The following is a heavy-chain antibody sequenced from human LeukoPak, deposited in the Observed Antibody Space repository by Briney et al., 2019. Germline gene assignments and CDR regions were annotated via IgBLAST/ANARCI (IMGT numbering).Heavy chain of an antibody. CDR1: GFTFSSYA. J-gene: IGHJ3*02. V-gene: IGHV3-23*01. Sequence: PGGSLRLSCAASGFTFSSYAMSWVRQAPGKGLEWVSAISGSSGSTYYADSVKGRFTISRDNSKNTLYLQMNSLRAEDTAVYYCAKDLSYCSSTSCYPYDAFDIWGQGTMVTVSS. CDR2: ISGSSGST. D-gene: IGHD2-2*01. CDR3: AKDLSYCSSTSCYPYDAFDI.